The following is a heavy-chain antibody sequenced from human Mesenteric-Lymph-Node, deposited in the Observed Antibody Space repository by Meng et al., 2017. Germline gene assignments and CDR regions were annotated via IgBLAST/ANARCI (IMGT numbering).Heavy chain of an antibody. CDR3: ARDSPGLGR. D-gene: IGHD3-16*01. Sequence: ASVKVSCKASGYTFTSYGISWVRQAPGQGLEWLGRINPNSGGTNYAQKFQGRVTMTRDTSITTAYMELSRLRSDDTAVYYCARDSPGLGRWGQGTLVTGAS. CDR2: INPNSGGT. CDR1: GYTFTSYG. J-gene: IGHJ4*02. V-gene: IGHV1-2*06.